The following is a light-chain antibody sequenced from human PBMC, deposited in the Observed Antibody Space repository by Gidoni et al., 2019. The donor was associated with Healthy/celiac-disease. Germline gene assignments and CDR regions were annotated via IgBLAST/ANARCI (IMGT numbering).Light chain of an antibody. V-gene: IGLV1-47*01. J-gene: IGLJ2*01. CDR3: AAWDDSLSGRGV. CDR2: RNN. Sequence: QSVLTQPPSASETPGQRVTISCSGSSSNIGSNYVYWYQQLPGTAPKLLIYRNNQRPSGVPDRFSGSKSGTSASLAISGLRSEDEADYYCAAWDDSLSGRGVFGGGTKLTVL. CDR1: SSNIGSNY.